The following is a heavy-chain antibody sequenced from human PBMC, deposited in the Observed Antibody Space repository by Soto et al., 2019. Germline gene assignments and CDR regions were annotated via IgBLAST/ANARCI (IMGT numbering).Heavy chain of an antibody. CDR2: ISSGSSFI. J-gene: IGHJ4*02. CDR3: TAVLLGGYYVTDFGF. CDR1: GFRFSSYG. D-gene: IGHD1-26*01. Sequence: EVLLVGSGGGPVKPGGSLRLSCTASGFRFSSYGMNWVRQAPGKGLEWVSSISSGSSFIYSADTVKGRFTISRDNAKNSLYLKMSRARAGDTDIFYCTAVLLGGYYVTDFGFWGQGTQFTV. V-gene: IGHV3-21*01.